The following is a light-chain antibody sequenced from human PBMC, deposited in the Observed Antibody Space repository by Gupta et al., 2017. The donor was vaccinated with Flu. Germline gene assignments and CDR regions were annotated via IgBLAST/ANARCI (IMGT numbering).Light chain of an antibody. J-gene: IGKJ1*01. CDR1: QSISSW. Sequence: DVQMTQSPSSLSASVGDRVTIPCRASQSISSWLAWYQQKPGKAPNLLIYKASTLESGVPSRFSGIGSGTEFTLTISSLQPDDSATYYCQQYNTYSVTFGQGTRVEV. CDR3: QQYNTYSVT. V-gene: IGKV1-5*03. CDR2: KAS.